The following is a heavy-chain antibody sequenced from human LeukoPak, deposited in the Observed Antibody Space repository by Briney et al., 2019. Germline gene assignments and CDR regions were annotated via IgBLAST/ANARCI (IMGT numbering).Heavy chain of an antibody. CDR3: TRWSGSYYS. J-gene: IGHJ4*02. CDR2: ISSNGRGT. Sequence: GGSLRLSCAASGFTFSTDAMHWVRQAPGKGLEWVSAISSNGRGTYYVNSVKGRFTISRDNSKNTVYLQMASLGTEDMAVYYCTRWSGSYYSRGQGTLVTVSS. CDR1: GFTFSTDA. D-gene: IGHD1-26*01. V-gene: IGHV3-64*01.